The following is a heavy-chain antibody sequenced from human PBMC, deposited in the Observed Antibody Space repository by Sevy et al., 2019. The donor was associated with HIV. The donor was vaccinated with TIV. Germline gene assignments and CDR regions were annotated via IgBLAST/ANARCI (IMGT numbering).Heavy chain of an antibody. CDR3: ARDRDLGDAFDI. Sequence: GGSLRLSCAASGFTFSSYEMNWVRQAPGKGLEWVSYISSSGSTIYYADSVKGRFTISRDNAKNSLYLQMNSLRADDTAVYYCARDRDLGDAFDIWGQGTMVTVSS. CDR2: ISSSGSTI. D-gene: IGHD3-16*01. CDR1: GFTFSSYE. V-gene: IGHV3-48*03. J-gene: IGHJ3*02.